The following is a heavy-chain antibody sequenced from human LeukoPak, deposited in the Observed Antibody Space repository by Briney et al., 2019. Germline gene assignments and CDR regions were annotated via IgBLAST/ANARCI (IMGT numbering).Heavy chain of an antibody. V-gene: IGHV4-4*02. CDR3: AKDRLLNCRGDCYIFDY. D-gene: IGHD2-21*02. CDR1: GGSISSSNW. Sequence: SETLSLTCAVSGGSISSSNWWSWVRQPPGKGLEWIGEIYHSGSTNYNPSLKSRVTISVDKSKNQFSLKLSSVTAADTAVYYCAKDRLLNCRGDCYIFDYWGQGTVVTVSS. CDR2: IYHSGST. J-gene: IGHJ4*02.